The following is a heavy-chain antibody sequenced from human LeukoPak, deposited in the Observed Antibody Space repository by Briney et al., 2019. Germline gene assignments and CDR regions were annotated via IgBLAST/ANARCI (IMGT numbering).Heavy chain of an antibody. D-gene: IGHD3-10*01. CDR2: ISGSGGST. CDR3: ASLAYGSGSYTH. CDR1: GFTFSSYA. Sequence: PGGSLRLSCAAPGFTFSSYAMSWVRQAPGKGLEWVSAISGSGGSTYYADSVKGRFTISRDNSKNTLYLQMNSLRAEDTAVYYCASLAYGSGSYTHWGQGTLVTVSS. V-gene: IGHV3-23*01. J-gene: IGHJ4*02.